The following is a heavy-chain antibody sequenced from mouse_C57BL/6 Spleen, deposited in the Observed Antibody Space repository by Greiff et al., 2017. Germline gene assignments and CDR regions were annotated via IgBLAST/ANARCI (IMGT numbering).Heavy chain of an antibody. CDR1: GYTFTSYW. V-gene: IGHV1-69*01. J-gene: IGHJ2*01. Sequence: VQLQQPEAELVMPGASVKLSCKASGYTFTSYWMHWVKQRPGQGLEWIGEIDPSDSYTNYNQKFKGKSTLTVDKSSSTAYMQLSSLTSEDSAVYYCARSHPSYYFDYWGQGTTLTVAS. CDR2: IDPSDSYT. CDR3: ARSHPSYYFDY.